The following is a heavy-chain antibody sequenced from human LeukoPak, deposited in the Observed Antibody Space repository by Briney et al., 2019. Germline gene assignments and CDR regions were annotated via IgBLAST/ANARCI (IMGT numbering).Heavy chain of an antibody. V-gene: IGHV3-30*02. CDR3: AKDVQQWLVFPYNCFDP. CDR1: GFTFSSYG. D-gene: IGHD6-19*01. Sequence: GGSLRLSCAASGFTFSSYGMHWVRQAPGKGLEWVAFIRYDGSNKYYADSVKGRFTISRDNSKNTLYLQMTSLRVEVTAVYYCAKDVQQWLVFPYNCFDPWGRGTLVTVTS. CDR2: IRYDGSNK. J-gene: IGHJ5*02.